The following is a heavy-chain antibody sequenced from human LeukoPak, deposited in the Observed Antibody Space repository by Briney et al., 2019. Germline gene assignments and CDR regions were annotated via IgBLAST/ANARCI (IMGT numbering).Heavy chain of an antibody. CDR3: ARAYSPYYDFWTGLFDY. Sequence: PSQTLSLTCTVSGGSISSGSYYWSWIRQPAGKGLEWIGRIYTSGSTNYNPSLKSRVTISVDTSKTQFSLKLSSVTAADTAVYYCARAYSPYYDFWTGLFDYWGQGTLVTVSS. D-gene: IGHD3-3*01. CDR1: GGSISSGSYY. J-gene: IGHJ4*02. V-gene: IGHV4-61*02. CDR2: IYTSGST.